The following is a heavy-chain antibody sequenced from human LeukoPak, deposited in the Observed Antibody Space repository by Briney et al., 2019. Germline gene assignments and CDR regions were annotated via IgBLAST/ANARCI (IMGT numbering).Heavy chain of an antibody. V-gene: IGHV3-23*01. CDR1: GFTFSSYA. D-gene: IGHD2-2*01. CDR2: ISGSGGST. CDR3: AKGPAAMSYFDY. Sequence: GGSLRLSCAASGFTFSSYAMSWVRQAPGKGLEWVSAISGSGGSTYYADSVKGRFTISRDNSKNTLNLQMNSLRAEDTAVYYCAKGPAAMSYFDYWGQGTLVTVSS. J-gene: IGHJ4*02.